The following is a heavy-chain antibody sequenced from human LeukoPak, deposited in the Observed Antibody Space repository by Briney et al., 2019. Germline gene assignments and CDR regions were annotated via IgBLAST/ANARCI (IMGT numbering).Heavy chain of an antibody. Sequence: PGGSLRLSCAASGFTFSNSGMHWVRQAPGKGLEWVAFIRYDGSNNYYGDSVKGRFTISRDNSKNTLYLQMNSLRAEDTAVYYCASLYGSGSYWGQGTLVTVSS. CDR2: IRYDGSNN. CDR3: ASLYGSGSY. D-gene: IGHD3-10*01. J-gene: IGHJ4*02. CDR1: GFTFSNSG. V-gene: IGHV3-30*02.